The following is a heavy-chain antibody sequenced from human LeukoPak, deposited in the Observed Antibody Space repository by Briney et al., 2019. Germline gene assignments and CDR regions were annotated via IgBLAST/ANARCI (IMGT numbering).Heavy chain of an antibody. CDR2: ISSSSSYI. V-gene: IGHV3-21*01. CDR3: ARGGYSYGYSDY. D-gene: IGHD5-18*01. CDR1: GFTFSSYS. J-gene: IGHJ4*02. Sequence: KTGGSPRLSCAASGFTFSSYSMNWVRQAPGKGLEWVSSISSSSSYIYYADSVKGRFAISRDNAKNSLYLQMNSLRAEDTAVYYCARGGYSYGYSDYWGQGTLVTVSS.